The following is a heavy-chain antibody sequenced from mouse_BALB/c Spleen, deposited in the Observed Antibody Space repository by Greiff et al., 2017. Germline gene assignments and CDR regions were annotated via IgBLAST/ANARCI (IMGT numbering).Heavy chain of an antibody. CDR1: GFTFSSYT. V-gene: IGHV5-6-4*01. CDR2: ISSGGSYT. J-gene: IGHJ3*01. CDR3: TRDPYGNSLAWFAY. D-gene: IGHD2-10*02. Sequence: EVMLVESGGGLVKPGGSLKLSCAASGFTFSSYTMSWVRQTPEKRLEWVATISSGGSYTYYPDSVKGRFTISRDNAKNTLYLQMSSLKSEDTAMYYCTRDPYGNSLAWFAYWGQGTLVTVSA.